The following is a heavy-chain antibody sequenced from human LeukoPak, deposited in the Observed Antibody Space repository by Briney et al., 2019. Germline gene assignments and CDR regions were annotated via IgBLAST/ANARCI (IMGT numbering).Heavy chain of an antibody. V-gene: IGHV5-51*01. CDR1: GYSFTSYW. CDR2: IYPGDSDT. Sequence: GESLKISCKGSGYSFTSYWIAWVRQMPGKGLDWMGIIYPGDSDTRYSPSFQGQVTVSADKSITTAYLQWSSLKASDTAIYYCARLASRTLVTTLDYWGQGTLVTVSS. D-gene: IGHD4-17*01. CDR3: ARLASRTLVTTLDY. J-gene: IGHJ4*02.